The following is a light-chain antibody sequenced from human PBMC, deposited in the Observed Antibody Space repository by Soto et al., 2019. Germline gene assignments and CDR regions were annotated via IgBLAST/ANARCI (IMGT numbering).Light chain of an antibody. CDR2: GAS. CDR3: QQHDSSPWM. V-gene: IGKV3-20*01. CDR1: QSVSNTY. Sequence: EVVLTQSPGTLSLSPGERATRSCRASQSVSNTYVAWYQHIPGQTPRLLIYGASNRATGIPDRFSGSGSGTDFTLTISRLEPEDFAVYYCQQHDSSPWMFGQGTKVYIK. J-gene: IGKJ1*01.